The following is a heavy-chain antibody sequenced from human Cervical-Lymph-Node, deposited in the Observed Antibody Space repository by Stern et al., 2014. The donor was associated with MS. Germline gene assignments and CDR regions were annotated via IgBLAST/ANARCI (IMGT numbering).Heavy chain of an antibody. D-gene: IGHD2-8*02. J-gene: IGHJ4*02. V-gene: IGHV4-39*01. CDR3: AKHACTGAACPFDL. CDR2: VYYSGAT. Sequence: QLQLQESGPGLVKPSETLSLTCAVSGDSISSYTHYWAWIRQPPGKGLEWIGSVYYSGATYYNPSIKSPVTISVDTSKNHFSLGLNSVPAADTAVYYCAKHACTGAACPFDLWGQGTLVTVSS. CDR1: GDSISSYTHY.